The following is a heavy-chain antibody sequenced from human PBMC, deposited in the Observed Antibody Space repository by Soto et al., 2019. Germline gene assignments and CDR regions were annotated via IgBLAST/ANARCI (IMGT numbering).Heavy chain of an antibody. D-gene: IGHD3-9*01. J-gene: IGHJ4*02. CDR1: GGSISSGGYY. V-gene: IGHV4-31*03. Sequence: QVQLQESGPGLVKPSQTLSLTCTVSGGSISSGGYYWSWIRQHPGKGLEWIGYIYYSGSTYYIPSLKSRVTISVDTFKNQFPLKLRSVTAADTAVYYCARLHYDILTGYPLSFDYWGQGTLVTVSS. CDR2: IYYSGST. CDR3: ARLHYDILTGYPLSFDY.